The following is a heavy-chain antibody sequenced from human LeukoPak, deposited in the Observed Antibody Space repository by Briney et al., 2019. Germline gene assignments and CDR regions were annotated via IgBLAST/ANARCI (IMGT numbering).Heavy chain of an antibody. J-gene: IGHJ4*02. CDR2: ISGSGGST. CDR3: AKPSRYCSGGSCYLTAIDY. V-gene: IGHV3-23*01. D-gene: IGHD2-15*01. CDR1: GFTFSSYA. Sequence: QAGGSLRLSCAASGFTFSSYAMSWVRQAPGKGLEWVSDISGSGGSTYYADSVKGRFTISRDNSKNTLYLQMNSLRAEDTAVYYCAKPSRYCSGGSCYLTAIDYWGQGTLVTVSS.